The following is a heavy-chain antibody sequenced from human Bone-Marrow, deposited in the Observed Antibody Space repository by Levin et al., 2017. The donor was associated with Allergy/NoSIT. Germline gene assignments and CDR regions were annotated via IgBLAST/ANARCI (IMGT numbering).Heavy chain of an antibody. D-gene: IGHD5-24*01. Sequence: SETLSLTCAVYGGSFSGYYWSWIRQPPGKGLEWIGEINHSGSTNYNPSLKSRVTISVDTSKNQFSLKLSSVTAADTAVYYCARGRIRLEDGRKYYYFDYWGHGTLVTVSS. CDR1: GGSFSGYY. J-gene: IGHJ4*01. V-gene: IGHV4-34*01. CDR3: ARGRIRLEDGRKYYYFDY. CDR2: INHSGST.